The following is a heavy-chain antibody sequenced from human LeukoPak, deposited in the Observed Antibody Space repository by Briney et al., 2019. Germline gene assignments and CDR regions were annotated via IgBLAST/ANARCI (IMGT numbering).Heavy chain of an antibody. Sequence: GGSLRLSCAASGFTFSNAWMSWVRQAPGKGLEWVGRIKSKTDGGTTDYAAPVKGRFTISRDDSKNTLYLQMNSLKTEDTAVYYCTTLYYYDSSGYYQTLFDYWGQETLVTVSS. V-gene: IGHV3-15*01. CDR3: TTLYYYDSSGYYQTLFDY. J-gene: IGHJ4*02. CDR2: IKSKTDGGTT. CDR1: GFTFSNAW. D-gene: IGHD3-22*01.